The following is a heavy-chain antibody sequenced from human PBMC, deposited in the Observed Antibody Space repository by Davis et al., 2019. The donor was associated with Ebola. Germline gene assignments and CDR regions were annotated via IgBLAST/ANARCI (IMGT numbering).Heavy chain of an antibody. J-gene: IGHJ4*02. D-gene: IGHD1-20*01. CDR1: GYTFSSHG. CDR3: ARDNWNDENFDY. Sequence: ASVTVSCKASGYTFSSHGISWVRQAPGQGLEGMGWISAYNGNTNQARKFQGRVTMTTDTSTSTAYMELRSLRSDDTAVYYCARDNWNDENFDYWGQGTLVTVSS. CDR2: ISAYNGNT. V-gene: IGHV1-18*01.